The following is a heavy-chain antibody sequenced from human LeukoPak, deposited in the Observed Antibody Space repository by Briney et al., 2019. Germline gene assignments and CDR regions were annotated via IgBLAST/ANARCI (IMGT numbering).Heavy chain of an antibody. V-gene: IGHV1-69*06. CDR2: IIPIFGTA. CDR1: GGTFSSYA. D-gene: IGHD6-13*01. Sequence: SSVKVSCKACGGTFSSYAISWVRQAPGHGLEWMGGIIPIFGTANYAQKFQGRVTITADKSTSTAYMELRSPRSEDTDVYYCARGRQPLDYSGEGSLVTASS. CDR3: ARGRQPLDY. J-gene: IGHJ4*02.